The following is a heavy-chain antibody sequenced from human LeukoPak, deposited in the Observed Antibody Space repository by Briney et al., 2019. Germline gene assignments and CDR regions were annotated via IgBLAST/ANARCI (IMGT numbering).Heavy chain of an antibody. V-gene: IGHV1-8*01. CDR2: MNPNSGNT. CDR1: GYTFTSCD. D-gene: IGHD5/OR15-5a*01. Sequence: ASVKVSCKASGYTFTSCDINWVRQATGQGLEWMGWMNPNSGNTGYAQKFQGRATMTRNTSINTAYMELSSLRSEDTAIYYCARGVGIVSTISKKHFDDWGQGTLVTVSS. CDR3: ARGVGIVSTISKKHFDD. J-gene: IGHJ4*02.